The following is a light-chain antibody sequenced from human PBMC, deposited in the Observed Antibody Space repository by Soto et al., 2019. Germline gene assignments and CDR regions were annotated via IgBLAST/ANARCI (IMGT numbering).Light chain of an antibody. V-gene: IGLV2-11*01. CDR3: CSYAGGYTFV. J-gene: IGLJ1*01. CDR1: SSDVGGYNY. CDR2: DVS. Sequence: QPVLTQPRSVSGSPGQSVTISCTATSSDVGGYNYVSWYQQHPGKAPKFMIYDVSKRPSGVPDRFSGSKSGNTASLTISGLQAEDEADYYCCSYAGGYTFVFGTGTKLTVL.